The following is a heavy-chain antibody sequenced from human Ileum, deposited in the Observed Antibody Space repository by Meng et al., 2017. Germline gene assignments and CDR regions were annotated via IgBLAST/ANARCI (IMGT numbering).Heavy chain of an antibody. Sequence: GSLRLSCAVSGASASSRNWWSWVRQSPGKGREWIGEVNHAGNTNFNTSLKSRVTISVDKSKNHLSLTLTSVTAADTALYYCARSSSGGYYPTSFDSWGQGTLVTVSS. J-gene: IGHJ4*02. CDR1: GASASSRNW. CDR2: VNHAGNT. CDR3: ARSSSGGYYPTSFDS. D-gene: IGHD3-22*01. V-gene: IGHV4-4*02.